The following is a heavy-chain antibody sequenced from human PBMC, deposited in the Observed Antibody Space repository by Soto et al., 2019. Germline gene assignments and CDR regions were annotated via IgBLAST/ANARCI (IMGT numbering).Heavy chain of an antibody. Sequence: SETLSLTCSVSGASISTSSHYWGWIRQPPGKGLEWIATIYYNGVTDYNPSLGSRVDMSVDTSKNQFSLTMSSVTAADTAVHYCARHGSDFWNYYIKGWFDPWGQGILVTVSS. V-gene: IGHV4-39*01. CDR3: ARHGSDFWNYYIKGWFDP. J-gene: IGHJ5*02. CDR2: IYYNGVT. CDR1: GASISTSSHY. D-gene: IGHD3-3*01.